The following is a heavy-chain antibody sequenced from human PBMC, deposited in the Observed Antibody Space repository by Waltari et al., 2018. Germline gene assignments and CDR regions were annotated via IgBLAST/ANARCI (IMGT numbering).Heavy chain of an antibody. V-gene: IGHV2-5*02. Sequence: QITLKESGPTLVKPTQTLTLTCSLSGNSIRSGGVGMGWIRQSPGKALEWLALIYWDDDTYYNPSLEGRLTITKDTAKNQVVLTMTTMDPVDAGTYYCAQGRMTTFRGLMVKAYSYFDLWGRGTPVTVSS. D-gene: IGHD2-8*01. J-gene: IGHJ2*01. CDR2: IYWDDDT. CDR3: AQGRMTTFRGLMVKAYSYFDL. CDR1: GNSIRSGGVG.